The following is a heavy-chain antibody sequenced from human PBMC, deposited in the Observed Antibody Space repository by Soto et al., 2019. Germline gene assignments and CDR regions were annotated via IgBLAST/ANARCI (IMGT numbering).Heavy chain of an antibody. CDR1: YGSISVSNVF. J-gene: IGHJ4*02. Sequence: SETLSLTCSVSYGSISVSNVFWGWVRQPRGKGLEWIGNIDYSGTAYFNPSLGTRGTFPVDTSKNQFSLTLYSVTAADTAVYYCARTTGRHLDFWGQGTLVTVSS. V-gene: IGHV4-39*01. D-gene: IGHD4-4*01. CDR3: ARTTGRHLDF. CDR2: IDYSGTA.